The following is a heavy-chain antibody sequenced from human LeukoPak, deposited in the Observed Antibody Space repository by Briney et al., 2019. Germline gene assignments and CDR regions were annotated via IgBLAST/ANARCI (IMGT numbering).Heavy chain of an antibody. CDR1: GFTFSKFF. Sequence: GGSLRLSCAASGFTFSKFFMSWVRQAPGKGLEWVANIKEDGSEKYYVDSVKGRFTISRDNAKNSMYLQMNSLRAEDTAVYYCAKDNYYDSSGYPDYWGQGTLVTVSS. J-gene: IGHJ4*02. CDR2: IKEDGSEK. CDR3: AKDNYYDSSGYPDY. D-gene: IGHD3-22*01. V-gene: IGHV3-7*05.